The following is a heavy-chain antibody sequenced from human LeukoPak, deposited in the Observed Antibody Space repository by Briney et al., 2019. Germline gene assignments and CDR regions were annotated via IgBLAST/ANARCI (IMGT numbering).Heavy chain of an antibody. CDR3: ACTTRPEYFQH. J-gene: IGHJ1*01. V-gene: IGHV1-69*13. CDR1: GGTFSSYA. Sequence: SVKVSCKGSGGTFSSYAISWVRQAPGQGLEWMGGIIPIFGTANNAQKFQGRVTITADESTSTAYMELSSLRSEDTAVYYCACTTRPEYFQHWGQGTLVTVSS. D-gene: IGHD2-2*01. CDR2: IIPIFGTA.